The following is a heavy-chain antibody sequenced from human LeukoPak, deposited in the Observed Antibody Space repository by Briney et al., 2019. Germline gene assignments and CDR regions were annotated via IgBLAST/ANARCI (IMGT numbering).Heavy chain of an antibody. CDR3: ARGRRVYYGMDV. V-gene: IGHV6-1*01. D-gene: IGHD6-6*01. CDR2: THYGSGWIN. J-gene: IGHJ6*02. Sequence: SQTLSLTCAISGDSVSRNDADWNWIRQSPSRGLEWLGRTHYGSGWINDYAVSLGSRIVVSADTSKNQFSLQLNSVTPEDTAVYYCARGRRVYYGMDVWGQGTTVTVSS. CDR1: GDSVSRNDAD.